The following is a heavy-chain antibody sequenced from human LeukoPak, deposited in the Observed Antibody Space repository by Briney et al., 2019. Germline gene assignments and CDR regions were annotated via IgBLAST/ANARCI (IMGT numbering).Heavy chain of an antibody. Sequence: VASVKLSCTASGYTFSSYGISWVRQAPGQGLEWMGWISAYNGNTNYAQKLQGRVTMTTDTSTSTAYMEMRSLRSDDTAVYYCARDDRIQATDNWFDPWGQGTLVTVSS. CDR1: GYTFSSYG. CDR2: ISAYNGNT. J-gene: IGHJ5*02. V-gene: IGHV1-18*01. D-gene: IGHD2/OR15-2a*01. CDR3: ARDDRIQATDNWFDP.